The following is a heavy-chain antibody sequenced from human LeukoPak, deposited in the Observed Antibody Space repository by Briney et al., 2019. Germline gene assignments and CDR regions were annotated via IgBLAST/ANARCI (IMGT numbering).Heavy chain of an antibody. CDR3: ARGDRMVRGVLRY. Sequence: GASVKVSCKASGYTFTSYDINWVRQATGQGLEWMGWMNPNSGNTGYAQKLQGRVTMTRNTSISTAYMELSSLRSEDTAVYYCARGDRMVRGVLRYWGQGTLVTVSS. V-gene: IGHV1-8*01. D-gene: IGHD3-10*01. CDR2: MNPNSGNT. CDR1: GYTFTSYD. J-gene: IGHJ4*02.